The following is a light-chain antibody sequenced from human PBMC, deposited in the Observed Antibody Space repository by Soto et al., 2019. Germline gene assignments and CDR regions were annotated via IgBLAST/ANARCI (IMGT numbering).Light chain of an antibody. CDR1: QSVSSSY. CDR3: QQYGSSPKT. J-gene: IGKJ1*01. Sequence: IVFTQSPGTLSVSPGERAPRSWRGSQSVSSSYLAWYQQKPGQAPRLLIYGASSRATGIPDRFSGSGSGTDFTLTISRLEPEDFAVYYCQQYGSSPKTFGQGTKVDIK. CDR2: GAS. V-gene: IGKV3-20*01.